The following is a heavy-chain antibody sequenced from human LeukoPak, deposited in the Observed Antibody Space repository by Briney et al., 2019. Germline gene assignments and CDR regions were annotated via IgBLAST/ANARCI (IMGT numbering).Heavy chain of an antibody. J-gene: IGHJ3*01. V-gene: IGHV3-23*01. CDR3: AAQWLLHGAFDF. CDR1: GFTLSSYV. D-gene: IGHD6-19*01. CDR2: VTGSDGST. Sequence: GGSLRLSCAASGFTLSSYVMSWVRQAPGKGLGWVSSVTGSDGSTYYADSVKGRFTISRDNSKNTLYLQMNSLRAEDTAVYYCAAQWLLHGAFDFWGQGTTVTVSS.